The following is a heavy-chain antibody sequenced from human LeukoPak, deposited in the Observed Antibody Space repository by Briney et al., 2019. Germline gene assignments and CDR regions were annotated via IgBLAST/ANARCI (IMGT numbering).Heavy chain of an antibody. V-gene: IGHV3-30-3*01. CDR1: GFTFSSYA. D-gene: IGHD2-15*01. J-gene: IGHJ5*02. CDR3: ARGSDVVVAALWSWFDP. Sequence: GGSLRLSGAASGFTFSSYAMHWVRQAPGKGLEWGAVISYNVSNKYYADSVKGRFTISRDNSKNTPYMQMHSLRAEDTVVYYCARGSDVVVAALWSWFDPWGQGPLVTVSS. CDR2: ISYNVSNK.